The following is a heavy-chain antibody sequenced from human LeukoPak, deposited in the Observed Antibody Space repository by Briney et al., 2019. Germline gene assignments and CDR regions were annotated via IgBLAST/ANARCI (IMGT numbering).Heavy chain of an antibody. CDR2: TCFAGSSQ. V-gene: IGHV3-33*06. CDR1: GFTFSAHG. CDR3: AKDRGVVRGVDY. Sequence: PGRSLRLSCAASGFTFSAHGMDWVRQAPGKGLEWVALTCFAGSSQYYAASVKGRLTISRDNSKTTLYLQMNSLRAEDTAVYYCAKDRGVVRGVDYWGQGTLVTVSS. J-gene: IGHJ4*02. D-gene: IGHD3-10*01.